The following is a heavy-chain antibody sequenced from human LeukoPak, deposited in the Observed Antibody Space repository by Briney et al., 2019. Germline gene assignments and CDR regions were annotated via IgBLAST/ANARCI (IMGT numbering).Heavy chain of an antibody. J-gene: IGHJ4*02. Sequence: SQTLSLTCTVSGGSIINYHWSWIRQPAGKGLEWIGRIYPSGTTYYNPSLESRVTMSVDTSKNQFSLNLNSVTAGDTALYYCARDRVSYTDYWGQGTLVTVSS. V-gene: IGHV4-4*07. CDR1: GGSIINYH. CDR2: IYPSGTT. D-gene: IGHD1-26*01. CDR3: ARDRVSYTDY.